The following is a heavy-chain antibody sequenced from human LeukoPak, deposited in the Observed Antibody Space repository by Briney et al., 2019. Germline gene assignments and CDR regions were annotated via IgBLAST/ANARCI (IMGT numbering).Heavy chain of an antibody. V-gene: IGHV4-4*07. CDR2: IYSSGST. CDR3: AGSYSGYDYGIDY. J-gene: IGHJ4*02. D-gene: IGHD5-12*01. Sequence: PSETLSLTCTVSGGSISRYYWSWIRQPAGKGLEWIGRIYSSGSTNYNPSLKSRVTISVDTSKNQFSLKLSSVTAADTAVYYCAGSYSGYDYGIDYWGQGTLVTVSS. CDR1: GGSISRYY.